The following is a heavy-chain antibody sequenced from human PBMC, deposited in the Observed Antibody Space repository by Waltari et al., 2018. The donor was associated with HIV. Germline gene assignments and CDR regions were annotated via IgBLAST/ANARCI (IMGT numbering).Heavy chain of an antibody. CDR2: ISGTGDHT. Sequence: EVQLLASGGGLVQPGQSLRISCTVSGFSFVTYAMSWVRQAPGKGLEWVSAISGTGDHTFYADSVKGRFTISRDNAKRTLYVQMNSLRAEDTALYYCARHSSSHPYYYAMDVWGQGTTVTVSS. CDR1: GFSFVTYA. D-gene: IGHD6-13*01. CDR3: ARHSSSHPYYYAMDV. J-gene: IGHJ6*02. V-gene: IGHV3-23*01.